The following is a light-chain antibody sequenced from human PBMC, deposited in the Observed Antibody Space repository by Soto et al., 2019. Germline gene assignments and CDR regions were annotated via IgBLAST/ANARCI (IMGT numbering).Light chain of an antibody. J-gene: IGKJ1*01. V-gene: IGKV1-6*01. Sequence: IEMTQSPSSLSASVGDRVTITCRASQGIRNDLGWYQQKPGKAPKLLIYGASSLQSGVPSRFSGSGSGTDFTLTIINLQPEDFATYYCLHDYIYPRTFGQGTKVDIK. CDR2: GAS. CDR1: QGIRND. CDR3: LHDYIYPRT.